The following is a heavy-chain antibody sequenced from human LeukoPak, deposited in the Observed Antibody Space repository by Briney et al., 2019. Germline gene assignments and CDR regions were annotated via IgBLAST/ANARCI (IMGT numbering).Heavy chain of an antibody. Sequence: GGFLRLSCAASGFTFKTYAMSWVRQAPGKGLEWVSGIRSSGDSTYYADSVKGRFTISRDNSRNTLYLQMNSLSAEDTAVYYCAKEVRESAWFYFDYWGQGTLATVSS. CDR2: IRSSGDST. V-gene: IGHV3-23*01. CDR1: GFTFKTYA. CDR3: AKEVRESAWFYFDY. D-gene: IGHD3-10*01. J-gene: IGHJ4*02.